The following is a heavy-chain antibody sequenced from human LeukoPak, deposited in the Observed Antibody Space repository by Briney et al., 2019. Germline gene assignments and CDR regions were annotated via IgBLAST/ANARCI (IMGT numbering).Heavy chain of an antibody. D-gene: IGHD3-3*01. V-gene: IGHV4-39*01. Sequence: SETLSLTCTVSGGSISSSSYYWGWIRQPPGKGLERIGSIYYSGSTYYNPSLKSRVTISVDTSKNQFSLKLSSVTAADTAVYYCARHNNVLRFLERFHGGPFDYWGQGTLVTVSS. J-gene: IGHJ4*02. CDR1: GGSISSSSYY. CDR3: ARHNNVLRFLERFHGGPFDY. CDR2: IYYSGST.